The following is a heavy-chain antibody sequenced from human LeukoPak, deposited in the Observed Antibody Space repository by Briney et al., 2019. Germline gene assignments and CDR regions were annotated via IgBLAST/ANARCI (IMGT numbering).Heavy chain of an antibody. D-gene: IGHD2-2*01. CDR2: INHSGST. CDR3: ARVVPAATVDY. Sequence: SETLSLTCAVYGGSFSGYCWSWIRQPPGKGLEWIGEINHSGSTNYNPSLKSRVTISVDTSKNQFSLKLSSVTAADTAVYYCARVVPAATVDYWGQGTLVTVSS. V-gene: IGHV4-34*01. J-gene: IGHJ4*02. CDR1: GGSFSGYC.